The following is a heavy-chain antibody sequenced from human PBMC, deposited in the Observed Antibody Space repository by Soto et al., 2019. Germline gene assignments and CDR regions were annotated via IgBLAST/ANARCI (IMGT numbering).Heavy chain of an antibody. D-gene: IGHD2-15*01. V-gene: IGHV4-31*03. J-gene: IGHJ4*02. CDR1: GGSISSGGYY. CDR3: ARGSVVAATLFDY. Sequence: QVQLQESGPGLVKPSQTLSLTCTVSGGSISSGGYYWSWIRQHPGKGLEWIGYIYYSGSTYYNPSRTSRATISVATSKNPFSLKLSSVTAADTAVYYCARGSVVAATLFDYWGQGTLVTVSS. CDR2: IYYSGST.